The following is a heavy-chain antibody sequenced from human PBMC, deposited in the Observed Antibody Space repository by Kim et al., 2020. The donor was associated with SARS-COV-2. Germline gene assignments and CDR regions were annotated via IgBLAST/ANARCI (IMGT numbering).Heavy chain of an antibody. CDR3: PGHDQCQWSIDY. J-gene: IGHJ4*02. Sequence: GGSLRLSCAASEFSFSSKGMHWVRQAPGQGLKWVARISGDGRTTTYADSVKGRFTISRDNSKNFLYLDMKNLEVGDSAVYYCPGHDQCQWSIDYWGRET. CDR1: EFSFSSKG. V-gene: IGHV3-74*01. CDR2: ISGDGRTT. D-gene: IGHD2-8*01.